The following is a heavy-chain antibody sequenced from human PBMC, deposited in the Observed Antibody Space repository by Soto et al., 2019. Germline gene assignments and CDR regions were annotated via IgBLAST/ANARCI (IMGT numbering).Heavy chain of an antibody. CDR1: GFTFSSYA. CDR2: IGGSGGST. Sequence: GGSLRLSCAASGFTFSSYAMSWVRQAPGKGLEWVSAIGGSGGSTYYADSVKGRFTISRDNSKNTLYLQMNSLRAEDTAVYYCAKFYVKAATHGGYYYMDVWGKGTTVTVSS. V-gene: IGHV3-23*01. D-gene: IGHD2-15*01. J-gene: IGHJ6*03. CDR3: AKFYVKAATHGGYYYMDV.